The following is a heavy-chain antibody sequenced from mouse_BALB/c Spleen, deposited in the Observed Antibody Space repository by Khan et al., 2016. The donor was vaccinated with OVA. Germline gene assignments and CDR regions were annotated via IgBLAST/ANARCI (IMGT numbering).Heavy chain of an antibody. CDR1: ASTFPSFG. J-gene: IGHJ4*01. V-gene: IGHV9-3-1*01. Sequence: QIQLVQLGPELKKPGETVKISCKAFASTFPSFGMNWVKQAPGKGLEWMGWINTYTGEPTYADDFKGRFAFSLENSPRTASLQIHNLKNEVTATYSGARPPYISYAMAYWGQGTSVTVSS. CDR2: INTYTGEP. CDR3: ARPPYISYAMAY. D-gene: IGHD2-10*01.